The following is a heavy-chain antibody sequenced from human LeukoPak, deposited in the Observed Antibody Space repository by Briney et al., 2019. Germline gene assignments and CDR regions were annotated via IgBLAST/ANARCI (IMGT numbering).Heavy chain of an antibody. Sequence: WVRQAPGKGLEWIGSIYYSGSTYYNPSLKSRVTISVDTSKNQFSLKLSSVTAADTAVYYCATYSSGWLRYYYYYYMDVWGKGTTVTVSS. V-gene: IGHV4-39*07. CDR2: IYYSGST. J-gene: IGHJ6*03. D-gene: IGHD6-19*01. CDR3: ATYSSGWLRYYYYYYMDV.